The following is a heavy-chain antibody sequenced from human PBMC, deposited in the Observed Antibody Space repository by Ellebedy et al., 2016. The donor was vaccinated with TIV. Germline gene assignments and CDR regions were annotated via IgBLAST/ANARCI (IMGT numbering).Heavy chain of an antibody. D-gene: IGHD4-17*01. Sequence: PGGSLRLSCTASGFSFRSYWMAWVRQAPGKGLEWVANIYQDGTMKYSLDSVRGRFVISRDNAKNSLYLQMNSLRTEDTAVYYCARRGSYGDYAVQLNNWFDPWGQGTLVTVSS. CDR3: ARRGSYGDYAVQLNNWFDP. J-gene: IGHJ5*02. CDR1: GFSFRSYW. V-gene: IGHV3-7*01. CDR2: IYQDGTMK.